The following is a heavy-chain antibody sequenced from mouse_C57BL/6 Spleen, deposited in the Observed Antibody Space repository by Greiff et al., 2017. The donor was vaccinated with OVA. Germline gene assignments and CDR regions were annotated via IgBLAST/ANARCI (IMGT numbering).Heavy chain of an antibody. CDR3: ARAGDSSGFGFAY. J-gene: IGHJ3*01. Sequence: QVTLKESGAELVRPGTSVKVSCKASGYAFTNYLIEWVKQRPGQGLEWIGVINPGSGGTNYNEKFKGKATLTADKSSSTAYMQLSSLTSEDSAVYFCARAGDSSGFGFAYWGQGTLVTVSA. CDR2: INPGSGGT. V-gene: IGHV1-54*01. CDR1: GYAFTNYL. D-gene: IGHD3-2*02.